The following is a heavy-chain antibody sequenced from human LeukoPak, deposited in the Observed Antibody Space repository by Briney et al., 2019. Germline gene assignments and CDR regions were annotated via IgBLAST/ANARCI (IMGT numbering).Heavy chain of an antibody. V-gene: IGHV4-34*01. D-gene: IGHD3-9*01. Sequence: PSETLSLTCAVYGGSFSGYYWSWIRQPPGKGLEWIGEIYHSGSTNYNPSLKSRVTISVDTSKNQFSLKLSSVTAADTAVYYCARDRGYYDTRSYYYYGMDVWGQGTTVTVSS. J-gene: IGHJ6*02. CDR3: ARDRGYYDTRSYYYYGMDV. CDR2: IYHSGST. CDR1: GGSFSGYY.